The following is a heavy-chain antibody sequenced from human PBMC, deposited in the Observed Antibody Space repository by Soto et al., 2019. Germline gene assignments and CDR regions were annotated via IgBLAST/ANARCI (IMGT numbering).Heavy chain of an antibody. CDR3: ARGGGQTYYYYPMDV. V-gene: IGHV1-2*02. D-gene: IGHD3-16*01. Sequence: QVHLVHSGPEVKKPGASVKVSCQASGYTFTGYYIHWVRQAPGQGLEWMGYINPNNGGTRFEQRFQDRVTMTRDTTFNTTYLDLSGLTSDDTAVYFCARGGGQTYYYYPMDVWGQGTTVTVSS. J-gene: IGHJ6*02. CDR1: GYTFTGYY. CDR2: INPNNGGT.